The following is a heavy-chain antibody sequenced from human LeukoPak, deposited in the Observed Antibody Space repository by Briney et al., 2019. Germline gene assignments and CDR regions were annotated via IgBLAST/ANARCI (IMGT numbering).Heavy chain of an antibody. CDR3: ARDGYRTSQGAFDL. J-gene: IGHJ3*01. CDR2: INTDGSNT. V-gene: IGHV3-74*01. Sequence: QTGGSLRLSCAASGLTFSSYWMHWVRQAPGKGLVWISRINTDGSNTRYEDTVKGRFTISRDNAKNTLYLQMNSLRAEDTAVYYCARDGYRTSQGAFDLWGQGTMVTVSS. D-gene: IGHD5-12*01. CDR1: GLTFSSYW.